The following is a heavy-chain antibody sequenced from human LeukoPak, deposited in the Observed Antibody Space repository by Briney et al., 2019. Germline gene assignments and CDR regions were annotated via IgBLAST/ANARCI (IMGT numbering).Heavy chain of an antibody. CDR1: EYTFTSYY. Sequence: ASVKVTCKASEYTFTSYYMHWVRQAPGQGLEWMGIINPSGGSTSYAQKFQGRVTMTRDTSTSTVYMELSSLRSEDTTVYYCAGSGSRSIPLHFDYWGQGTLVTVSS. CDR2: INPSGGST. J-gene: IGHJ4*02. D-gene: IGHD3-10*01. CDR3: AGSGSRSIPLHFDY. V-gene: IGHV1-46*01.